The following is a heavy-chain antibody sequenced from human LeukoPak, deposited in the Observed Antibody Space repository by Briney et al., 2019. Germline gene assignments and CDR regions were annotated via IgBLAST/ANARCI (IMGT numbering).Heavy chain of an antibody. CDR3: ARDVGGDPAAVEGFDI. D-gene: IGHD2-2*01. CDR1: GDSISRGDYD. J-gene: IGHJ3*02. CDR2: IDYSGSI. Sequence: TSETLSLTCTVAGDSISRGDYDWSWIGQPRGKGRGWIVYIDYSGSIHDNPSLKCRVTISIDTSKHQFSLKLSSVTAADTAVYYCARDVGGDPAAVEGFDIWGQGTMFTVSS. V-gene: IGHV4-30-4*08.